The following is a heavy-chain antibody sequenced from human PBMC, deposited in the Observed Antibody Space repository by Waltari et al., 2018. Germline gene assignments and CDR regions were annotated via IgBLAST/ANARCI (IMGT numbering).Heavy chain of an antibody. V-gene: IGHV3-30*04. CDR3: ARDWAGTAQFPYYYYGMDV. CDR1: GCTVSTHP. CDR2: TSYDGSDK. J-gene: IGHJ6*02. Sequence: QVQLVESGGGVVQPGRSLRLSFGASGCTVSTHPRPWVRQAPGKGLEWVAVTSYDGSDKYYADSVKGRFTISRDNSKNTLYLQMNSLRDEDTAVYYCARDWAGTAQFPYYYYGMDVWGQGTTVTVSS. D-gene: IGHD1-1*01.